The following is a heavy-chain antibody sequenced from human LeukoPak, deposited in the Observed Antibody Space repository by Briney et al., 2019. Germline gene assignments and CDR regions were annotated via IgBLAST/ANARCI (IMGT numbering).Heavy chain of an antibody. V-gene: IGHV3-23*01. CDR1: GFSFSPYA. J-gene: IGHJ4*02. D-gene: IGHD3-10*01. CDR3: ARDLGAVIMVRGVYFDY. CDR2: IGSDGRT. Sequence: GGSLRLSCAASGFSFSPYAMGWVRQAPGKGLEWVSGIGSDGRTFYVDSVKGRISISRDNSKNTLYLQMNSLRAEDTAVYYCARDLGAVIMVRGVYFDYWGQGTLVTVSS.